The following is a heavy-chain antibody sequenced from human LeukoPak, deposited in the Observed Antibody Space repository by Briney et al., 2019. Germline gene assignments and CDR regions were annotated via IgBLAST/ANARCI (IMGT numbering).Heavy chain of an antibody. D-gene: IGHD3-16*01. J-gene: IGHJ4*02. CDR1: GGSVSAYY. CDR3: ARHSSLMQLGCFDY. CDR2: IYNSGNT. Sequence: PSDTLSLTCSASGGSVSAYYWSWIRQPLGGGLEWSGYIYNSGNTRYNPSLKSRLTISVDTSGNHFSLKLSSATAADTAVYYCARHSSLMQLGCFDYWGQGALVTVSS. V-gene: IGHV4-59*08.